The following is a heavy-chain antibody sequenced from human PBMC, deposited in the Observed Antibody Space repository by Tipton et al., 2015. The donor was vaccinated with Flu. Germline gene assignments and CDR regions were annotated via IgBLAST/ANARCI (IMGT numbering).Heavy chain of an antibody. V-gene: IGHV3-11*01. CDR3: ARDHPPSITVLGEITDYFGMAV. D-gene: IGHD3-3*01. CDR1: GFTFSDYY. J-gene: IGHJ6*02. Sequence: GSLRLSCAASGFTFSDYYMSWIRQLPGKGLEWVSHISSSGTTINYADSVKGRFTISRDNAKNSLYLQMNSLRAEDTAVYYCARDHPPSITVLGEITDYFGMAVWGQETTVTVSS. CDR2: ISSSGTTI.